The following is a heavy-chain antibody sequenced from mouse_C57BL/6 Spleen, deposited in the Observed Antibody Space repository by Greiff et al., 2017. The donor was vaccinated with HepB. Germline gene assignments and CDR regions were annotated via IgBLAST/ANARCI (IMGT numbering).Heavy chain of an antibody. Sequence: QVQLQQPGAELVMPGASVKLSCKASGYTFTSYWMHWVKQRPGQGLEWIGEIDPSDSYTNYNQKFKGKSTVTVDKSSSTAYMQLSSLTSEDTAVYDCARGPTVVAGHFDYWGQGTTLTVSS. CDR2: IDPSDSYT. V-gene: IGHV1-69*01. CDR1: GYTFTSYW. J-gene: IGHJ2*01. D-gene: IGHD1-1*01. CDR3: ARGPTVVAGHFDY.